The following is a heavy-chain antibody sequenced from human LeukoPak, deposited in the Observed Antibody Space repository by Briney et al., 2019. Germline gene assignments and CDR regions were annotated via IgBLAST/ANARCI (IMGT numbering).Heavy chain of an antibody. Sequence: ASVKVSCKASGYTFTSYGISWVRQAPGQGLEWMGWISAYNGNTNYAQKLQGRVTMTTDTSTSTAYMELRSLRSDDTAVYYCARSPNFYGSGSYPNWFDPWGQGTLVTVSS. CDR3: ARSPNFYGSGSYPNWFDP. CDR2: ISAYNGNT. V-gene: IGHV1-18*01. J-gene: IGHJ5*02. CDR1: GYTFTSYG. D-gene: IGHD3-10*01.